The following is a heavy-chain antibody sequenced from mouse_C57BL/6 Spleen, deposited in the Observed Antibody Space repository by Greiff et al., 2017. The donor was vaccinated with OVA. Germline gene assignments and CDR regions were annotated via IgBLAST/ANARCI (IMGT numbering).Heavy chain of an antibody. V-gene: IGHV1-81*01. D-gene: IGHD1-1*01. J-gene: IGHJ2*01. CDR2: IYPRSGNT. CDR3: LYGSSSHW. CDR1: GYTFTSYG. Sequence: QVQLQQSGAELARPGASVKLSCKASGYTFTSYGISWVKQRTGQGLEWIGEIYPRSGNTYYNEKFKGKATLTADKSSSTAYMELRSLTSEDSAVYFYLYGSSSHWWGQGTTLTVSS.